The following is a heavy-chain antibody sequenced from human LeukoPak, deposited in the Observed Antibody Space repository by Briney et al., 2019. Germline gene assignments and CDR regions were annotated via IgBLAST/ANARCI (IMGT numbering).Heavy chain of an antibody. J-gene: IGHJ4*02. D-gene: IGHD3-10*01. Sequence: GESLKISCKGSGYIFTTYWIGWVRQMPGQGLEWMGIIYPGDSDTRYSPSFQGQVTISADKSISTAYLQWSSLKASDTAMYYCARRATLVRGVISYYFDYWGQGSLVTVSS. V-gene: IGHV5-51*01. CDR3: ARRATLVRGVISYYFDY. CDR1: GYIFTTYW. CDR2: IYPGDSDT.